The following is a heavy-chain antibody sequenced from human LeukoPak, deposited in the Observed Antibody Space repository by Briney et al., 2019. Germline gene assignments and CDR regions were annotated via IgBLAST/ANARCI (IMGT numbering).Heavy chain of an antibody. CDR3: ATGRQGYCSGGSCYALGDYYYYYGMDV. Sequence: SVKVSCKASVGTFSSYAISWVRQAPGQGLEWMGGIIPIFGTANYAQKFQGRVTITADESTSTAYMELSSLRSEDTAVYYCATGRQGYCSGGSCYALGDYYYYYGMDVWGKGTTVTVSS. D-gene: IGHD2-15*01. CDR1: VGTFSSYA. V-gene: IGHV1-69*13. J-gene: IGHJ6*04. CDR2: IIPIFGTA.